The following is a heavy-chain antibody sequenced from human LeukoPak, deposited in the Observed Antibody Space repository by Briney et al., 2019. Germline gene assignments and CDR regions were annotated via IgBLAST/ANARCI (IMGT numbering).Heavy chain of an antibody. D-gene: IGHD2-15*01. Sequence: GASVKVSCKASGYRFTDYYIHWVRQAPGQGLEWMGWIKPNSGGTSYVQMFQGRVTMTRDTSISTVYMELIRLKSDDTAVYFCARVFGGRELDAFDFRGQGTMLTVSS. CDR1: GYRFTDYY. CDR2: IKPNSGGT. CDR3: ARVFGGRELDAFDF. J-gene: IGHJ3*01. V-gene: IGHV1-2*02.